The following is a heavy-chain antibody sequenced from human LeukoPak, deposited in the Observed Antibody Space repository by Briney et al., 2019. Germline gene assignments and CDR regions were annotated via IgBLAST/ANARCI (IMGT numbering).Heavy chain of an antibody. J-gene: IGHJ6*02. CDR2: IYYSGST. Sequence: PSETLSLTCTVSGGSISSGGYYWSWIRQHPGKGREWIVYIYYSGSTYYNPSLKGRVTISVDTSKNQFSLKLSSVTAADTAVYYCARGGALGYCSSTSCYGGVYYYYGMDVWGQGTTVTVSS. CDR3: ARGGALGYCSSTSCYGGVYYYYGMDV. V-gene: IGHV4-31*03. CDR1: GGSISSGGYY. D-gene: IGHD2-2*01.